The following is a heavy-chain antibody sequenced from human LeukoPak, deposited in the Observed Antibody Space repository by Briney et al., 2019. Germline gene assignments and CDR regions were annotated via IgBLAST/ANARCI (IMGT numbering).Heavy chain of an antibody. V-gene: IGHV4-59*08. D-gene: IGHD4-17*01. CDR2: IHSRGST. CDR1: GGSITDYY. J-gene: IGHJ3*02. CDR3: ARLRRGDYMPDVFDI. Sequence: SETLSLTCIVSGGSITDYYWSWIRQPPGKGLEWIGYIHSRGSTNYNPSLKSRVTISVDTSKNQFSLKLSSVTAADTAVYYCARLRRGDYMPDVFDIWGQGTMVTVSS.